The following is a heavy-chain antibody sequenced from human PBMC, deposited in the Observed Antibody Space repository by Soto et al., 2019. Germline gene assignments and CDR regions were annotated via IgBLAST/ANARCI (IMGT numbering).Heavy chain of an antibody. CDR1: GFTFSSYS. Sequence: GSLRLSCAASGFTFSSYSMNWVRQAPGKGLEWVSYISSSSSTIYYADSVKGRFTISRDNAKNSLYLQMNSLRAEDTAVYYCASGSFWSGYYNRFDYWGQGTLVTVSS. V-gene: IGHV3-48*01. CDR3: ASGSFWSGYYNRFDY. J-gene: IGHJ4*02. CDR2: ISSSSSTI. D-gene: IGHD3-3*01.